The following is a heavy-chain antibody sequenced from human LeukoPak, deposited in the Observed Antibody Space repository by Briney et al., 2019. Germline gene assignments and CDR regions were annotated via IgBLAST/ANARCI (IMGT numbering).Heavy chain of an antibody. J-gene: IGHJ6*02. CDR3: ARDRGLEREYYGMDV. V-gene: IGHV1-46*01. CDR1: GYTFTSYY. Sequence: ASVKVSCKASGYTFTSYYMHWVRQAPGQGLEWMGIISPSGGSTSYAQKFQGRVTMTRDTSTSTVYMELSSLRSEDTAVYYCARDRGLEREYYGMDVWGQGTTVTVSS. D-gene: IGHD1-1*01. CDR2: ISPSGGST.